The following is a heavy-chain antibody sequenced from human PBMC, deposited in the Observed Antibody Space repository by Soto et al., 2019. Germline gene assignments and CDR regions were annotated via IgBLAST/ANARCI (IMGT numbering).Heavy chain of an antibody. CDR3: AACSSTSCYTRFDY. CDR2: INPNSGGT. Sequence: ASVKVSCKASGYTFTGYYMHWVRQAPGQGLEWMGWINPNSGGTNYAQKFQGRVTMTRDTSISTAYMELSRLRSDDTAVYYCAACSSTSCYTRFDYWGQGTLVTVSS. D-gene: IGHD2-2*02. V-gene: IGHV1-2*02. CDR1: GYTFTGYY. J-gene: IGHJ4*02.